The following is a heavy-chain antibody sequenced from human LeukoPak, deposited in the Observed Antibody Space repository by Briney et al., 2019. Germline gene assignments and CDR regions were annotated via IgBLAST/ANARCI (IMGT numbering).Heavy chain of an antibody. CDR1: GLTVSNNY. Sequence: PGGSLRLSCAASGLTVSNNYMNWVRQAPGKGLEWVSSISSTSSSYIYYADSVKGRFTISRDNAKNSLYLQMNSLRAEDTAVYYCARDKLYCGGDCRTTFDYWGQGTLVTVSS. CDR3: ARDKLYCGGDCRTTFDY. V-gene: IGHV3-21*01. D-gene: IGHD2-21*02. CDR2: ISSTSSSYI. J-gene: IGHJ4*02.